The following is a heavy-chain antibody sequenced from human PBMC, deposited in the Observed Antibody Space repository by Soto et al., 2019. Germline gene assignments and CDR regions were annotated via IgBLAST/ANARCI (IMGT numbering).Heavy chain of an antibody. CDR2: INSDGSST. Sequence: EVQLVESGGGLVQPGGSLRLSCAASGFTFSSYWMHWVRQAPGKGLVWVSRINSDGSSTNYADSVKGRFTISRDNAKNTLYRQMNSVRGGDTVVYDCARVGGSSWLWGQGTLVTVSS. D-gene: IGHD6-13*01. J-gene: IGHJ4*02. CDR3: ARVGGSSWL. V-gene: IGHV3-74*01. CDR1: GFTFSSYW.